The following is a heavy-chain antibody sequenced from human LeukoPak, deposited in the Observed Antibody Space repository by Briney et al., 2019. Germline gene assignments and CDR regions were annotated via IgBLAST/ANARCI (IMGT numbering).Heavy chain of an antibody. Sequence: ASVKVSCKASGYTFTSYGINWVRQATGQGLEWMGWMNPNSGNTGYAQKFQGRVTMNRNTSISTAYMELSSLRSEDTAVYYCARGSQIGGSYKPDYWGQGTLVTVSS. V-gene: IGHV1-8*02. CDR3: ARGSQIGGSYKPDY. CDR2: MNPNSGNT. CDR1: GYTFTSYG. D-gene: IGHD3-16*01. J-gene: IGHJ4*02.